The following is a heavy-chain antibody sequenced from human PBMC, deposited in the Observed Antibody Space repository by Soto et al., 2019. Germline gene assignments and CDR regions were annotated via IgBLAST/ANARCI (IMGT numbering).Heavy chain of an antibody. CDR1: GYTFISYP. J-gene: IGHJ5*02. D-gene: IGHD6-13*01. CDR2: ISTYNGNT. CDR3: AKMSAAVGGRFDP. Sequence: QFHLVQSGAEVKKPGASVKVSCKASGYTFISYPITWVRQAPGQGLEWMGWISTYNGNTHYAHKFQDRLTLTTDTSTSTAYMELRSLRSDDTAVYFCAKMSAAVGGRFDPWGQGTLVTVSS. V-gene: IGHV1-18*01.